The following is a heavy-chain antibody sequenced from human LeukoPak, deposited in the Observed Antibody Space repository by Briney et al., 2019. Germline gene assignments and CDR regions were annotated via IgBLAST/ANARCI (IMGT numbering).Heavy chain of an antibody. Sequence: GGSLRLSCAASGFTVTTLAMTWVRQAPGKGLEWVSVIGESDGRTYYADSVKGRFTISRDNSKNTLYLQMNSLTAEDTAVYYCVGEWELLLNYWGQGTLVTVSS. CDR3: VGEWELLLNY. V-gene: IGHV3-23*01. CDR1: GFTVTTLA. D-gene: IGHD1-26*01. CDR2: IGESDGRT. J-gene: IGHJ4*02.